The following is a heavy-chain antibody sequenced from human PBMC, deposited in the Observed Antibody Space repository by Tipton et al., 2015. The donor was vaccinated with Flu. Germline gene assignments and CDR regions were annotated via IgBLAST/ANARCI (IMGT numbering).Heavy chain of an antibody. J-gene: IGHJ5*02. CDR2: ISTTGSTK. V-gene: IGHV3-11*04. D-gene: IGHD2-15*01. Sequence: SLRLSCTASGFTFSDYYIAWVRRAPGKGLECVSYISTTGSTKYYAESVKGRFTMSRDNGKNSVYLQMDSLRVEDTAVYYCARAPGQCSGGSCLFGVSGWFDPWGQGTLVTVSS. CDR1: GFTFSDYY. CDR3: ARAPGQCSGGSCLFGVSGWFDP.